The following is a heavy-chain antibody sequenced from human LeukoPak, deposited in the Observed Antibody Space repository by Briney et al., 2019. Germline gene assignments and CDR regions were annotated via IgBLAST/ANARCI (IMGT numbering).Heavy chain of an antibody. CDR3: ARDQGEGLDI. V-gene: IGHV4-59*01. J-gene: IGHJ3*02. Sequence: KPSETLSLTCTVSGVSLSSYYWNCLRQPPGKGLEWIGYIYYSGTTSYNPSLKSRVSISVDTSKNQISLKLSSVTAADTAVYYCARDQGEGLDIWGQGTMVTVSS. CDR2: IYYSGTT. CDR1: GVSLSSYY. D-gene: IGHD1-26*01.